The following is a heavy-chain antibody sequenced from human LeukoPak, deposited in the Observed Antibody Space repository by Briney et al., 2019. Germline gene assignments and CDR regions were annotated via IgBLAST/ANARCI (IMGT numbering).Heavy chain of an antibody. CDR3: ARDQWSMRAYYYYYYYMDV. D-gene: IGHD2-15*01. CDR1: GYTFTSYY. V-gene: IGHV1-46*01. Sequence: ASVKVSCKASGYTFTSYYMHWVRQAPGQGLEWMGIINPSGGSTSYAQKFQGRVTMTRDTSTSTVYMELSSLRSDDTAVYYCARDQWSMRAYYYYYYYMDVWGKGTTVTVSS. CDR2: INPSGGST. J-gene: IGHJ6*03.